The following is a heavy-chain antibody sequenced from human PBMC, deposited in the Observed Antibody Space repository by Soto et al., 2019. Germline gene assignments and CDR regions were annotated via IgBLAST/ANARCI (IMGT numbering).Heavy chain of an antibody. D-gene: IGHD3-22*01. V-gene: IGHV1-46*02. Sequence: GASVKVSCKASGYTFNSYYMDWVRQAPGHGLEWKGIINPSGGSTRYAQKYQGRVTMTRDTSTSTVYMELSSLRSEDTAVYYCARGLIYDSSGYYFDYWGQGT. J-gene: IGHJ4*02. CDR1: GYTFNSYY. CDR3: ARGLIYDSSGYYFDY. CDR2: INPSGGST.